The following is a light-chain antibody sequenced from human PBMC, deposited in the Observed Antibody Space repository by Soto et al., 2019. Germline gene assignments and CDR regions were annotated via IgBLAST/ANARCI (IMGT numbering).Light chain of an antibody. V-gene: IGKV4-1*01. J-gene: IGKJ4*01. CDR3: QQYYSTPLT. Sequence: DVVMTPSPDSLAVSLGERATINCKSSQSVFYTSNNKSTLAWYRQKPGQPPKVLIYWASTRESGVPGRFSGSGSGTDFTLTISSLQAEDVSVYYCQQYYSTPLTFGGGTKVDNK. CDR1: QSVFYTSNNKST. CDR2: WAS.